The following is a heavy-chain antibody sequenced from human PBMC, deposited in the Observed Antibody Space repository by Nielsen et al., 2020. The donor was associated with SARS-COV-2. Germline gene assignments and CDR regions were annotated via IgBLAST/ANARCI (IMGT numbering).Heavy chain of an antibody. CDR1: GASISSSSLY. CDR3: ASQDSGIFGGLSKFDP. Sequence: SETLSLTCSVSGASISSSSLYWGWIRQTPGKGPEWIGSIYYTGSTYYNPSLKSRVTISVDTSKNHFSLKLISVTAADTAVYYCASQDSGIFGGLSKFDPWGQGTLVTVSS. D-gene: IGHD3-3*01. CDR2: IYYTGST. J-gene: IGHJ5*02. V-gene: IGHV4-39*02.